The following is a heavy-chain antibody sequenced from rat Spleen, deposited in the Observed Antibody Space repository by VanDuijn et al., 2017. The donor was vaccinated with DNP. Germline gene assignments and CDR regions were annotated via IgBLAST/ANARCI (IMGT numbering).Heavy chain of an antibody. D-gene: IGHD1-11*01. J-gene: IGHJ1*01. V-gene: IGHV3-1*01. CDR1: GYSITSNY. Sequence: EVQLQESGPGLVKPSQSLSLTCSVTGYSITSNYWAWLRKFPGNKMEWMGYISYSGSTSYNPSLKSRVSITRDTSKNQFFLHLNSVTTEDTATYYCTRGLRRVYWYFDFWGPGTMVTVSS. CDR3: TRGLRRVYWYFDF. CDR2: ISYSGST.